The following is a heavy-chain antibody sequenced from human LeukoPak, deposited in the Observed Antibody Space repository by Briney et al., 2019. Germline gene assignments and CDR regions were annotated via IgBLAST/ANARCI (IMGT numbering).Heavy chain of an antibody. V-gene: IGHV3-21*01. CDR1: GFDLSGYI. CDR3: AIVTSGNSAADY. D-gene: IGHD4-23*01. J-gene: IGHJ4*02. Sequence: KTGGSLRLSCAASGFDLSGYIMNWVRQAPGKGLEWVSSISSSSSYIYYADSVKGRFTISRDNAKNSLYLQMNSLRAEDTALYYCAIVTSGNSAADYWGQGTLVSVSS. CDR2: ISSSSSYI.